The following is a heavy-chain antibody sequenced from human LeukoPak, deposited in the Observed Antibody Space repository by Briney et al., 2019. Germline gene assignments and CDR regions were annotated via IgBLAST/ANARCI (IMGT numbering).Heavy chain of an antibody. D-gene: IGHD6-13*01. CDR3: ARDGFSSSWGLAY. CDR2: IYSGGST. Sequence: GESLRLSCTASGFTFSNFWMGWVRQAPGKGLEWVSVIYSGGSTYYADSVKGRFTISRDNSKNTLYLQMNSLRVEDTAVYYCARDGFSSSWGLAYWGQGTLVTVSS. J-gene: IGHJ4*02. CDR1: GFTFSNFW. V-gene: IGHV3-53*01.